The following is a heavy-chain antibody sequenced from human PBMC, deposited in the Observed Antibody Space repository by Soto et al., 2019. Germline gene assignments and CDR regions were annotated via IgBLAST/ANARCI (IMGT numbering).Heavy chain of an antibody. J-gene: IGHJ6*02. V-gene: IGHV1-69*01. CDR3: AAELGFGKLSVV. Sequence: QVQVVQSGVEVRRPGSSVKVSCKASGDTFKNCVISWVRQAPGQGLVWMGGIIPLFGTTDFAQRFQGRLTITTGESTTTAYMELSRLRSEDTATYYCAAELGFGKLSVVWGQGTTVIVSS. D-gene: IGHD3-10*01. CDR1: GDTFKNCV. CDR2: IIPLFGTT.